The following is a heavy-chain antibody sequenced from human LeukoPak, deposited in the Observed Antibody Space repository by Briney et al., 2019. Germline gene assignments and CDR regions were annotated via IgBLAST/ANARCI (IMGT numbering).Heavy chain of an antibody. Sequence: GGSLRLSCAASGFTVSSNYMSWVRQAPGKGLEWVSVIYSGGSTYYADSVKGRFTISRDNAKNSLYLQMNSLRAEDTALYYCAKDIYGGNSDDAFDIWGQGTMVTVSS. V-gene: IGHV3-53*05. CDR3: AKDIYGGNSDDAFDI. D-gene: IGHD4-23*01. J-gene: IGHJ3*02. CDR2: IYSGGST. CDR1: GFTVSSNY.